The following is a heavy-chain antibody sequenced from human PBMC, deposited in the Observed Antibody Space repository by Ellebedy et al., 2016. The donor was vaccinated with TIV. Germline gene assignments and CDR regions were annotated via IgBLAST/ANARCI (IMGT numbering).Heavy chain of an antibody. CDR2: ISAYNGNT. CDR3: ARDRGIAARPDYYYYYMDV. V-gene: IGHV1-18*01. D-gene: IGHD6-6*01. J-gene: IGHJ6*03. Sequence: ASVKVSXXASGYTFTSYGISWLRQAPGQGLEWMGWISAYNGNTNYAQKLQGRVTMTTDTSTSTAYMELRSLRSDDTAVYYCARDRGIAARPDYYYYYMDVWGKGTTVTVSS. CDR1: GYTFTSYG.